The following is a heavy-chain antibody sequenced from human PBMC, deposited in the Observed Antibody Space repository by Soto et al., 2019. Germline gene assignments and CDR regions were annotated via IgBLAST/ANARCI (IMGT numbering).Heavy chain of an antibody. V-gene: IGHV1-58*01. CDR1: GFTFTSSA. Sequence: ASVKVSCKASGFTFTSSAVQWVRQARGQRLERIGWIVVGSGNTNYAQKFQERVTITRDMSTSTAYMELSSLRSEDTAVYYCAATRLYDSSAQGVYYYAMDVWGQGTTVTVSS. CDR2: IVVGSGNT. J-gene: IGHJ6*02. D-gene: IGHD3-22*01. CDR3: AATRLYDSSAQGVYYYAMDV.